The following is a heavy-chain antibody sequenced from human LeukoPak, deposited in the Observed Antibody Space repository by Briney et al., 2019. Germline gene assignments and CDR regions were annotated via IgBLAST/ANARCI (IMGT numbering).Heavy chain of an antibody. CDR3: TTDRVIYDSSGYYYVP. J-gene: IGHJ5*02. V-gene: IGHV3-15*01. Sequence: PGGSLRLSCAASGFTVSSNYMSWVRQAPGKGLEWVGRIKSKTDGGTTDYAAPVKGRFTISSDDSKNTLYLQMNSLKTEDTAVYYCTTDRVIYDSSGYYYVPWRQGTLVTVSS. D-gene: IGHD3-22*01. CDR1: GFTVSSNY. CDR2: IKSKTDGGTT.